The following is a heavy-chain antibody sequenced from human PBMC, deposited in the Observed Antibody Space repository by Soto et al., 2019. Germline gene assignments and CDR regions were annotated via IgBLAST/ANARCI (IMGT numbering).Heavy chain of an antibody. CDR2: ISAYNGDT. J-gene: IGHJ5*02. CDR1: GYAFSSYG. D-gene: IGHD2-2*01. CDR3: ARDGFMPTDIPVFRAKFDP. V-gene: IGHV1-18*01. Sequence: QAPLVQSGPELKKPGASVKVSCKASGYAFSSYGFSWVRQAPGQRVEWMGRISAYNGDTDYAQNFQGRFTMTTDTSTSTAYMELRSLTSDDTAVYYCARDGFMPTDIPVFRAKFDPWGQGSLVTVSS.